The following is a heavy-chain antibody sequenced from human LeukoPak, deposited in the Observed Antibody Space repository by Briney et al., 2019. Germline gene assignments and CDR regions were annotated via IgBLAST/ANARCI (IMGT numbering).Heavy chain of an antibody. CDR1: GGSISSYY. V-gene: IGHV4-59*01. Sequence: SETLSLTCTDSGGSISSYYWSWIRQPPGKGLEWIGFISYSGSTNYNPSLKSRVTISVDTSKDQFSLKLSSVTAADTAVYYCARERRYYDSSGYYYAMDVWGQGTTVTVSS. D-gene: IGHD3-22*01. J-gene: IGHJ6*02. CDR3: ARERRYYDSSGYYYAMDV. CDR2: ISYSGST.